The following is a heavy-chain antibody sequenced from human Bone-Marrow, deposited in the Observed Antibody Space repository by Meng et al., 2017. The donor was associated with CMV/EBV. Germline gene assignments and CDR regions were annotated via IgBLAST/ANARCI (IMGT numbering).Heavy chain of an antibody. CDR2: IYWDDDK. V-gene: IGHV2-5*02. Sequence: QITLKESGPTLVKPTQTLTLTFTFSGFSLSTSGVGVGWIRQPPGKALEWLALIYWDDDKRYSPSLKSRLTITKDTSKNQVVLTMTNMDPVDTATYYCARVDTAMMFDPWGQGTLGTVSS. CDR3: ARVDTAMMFDP. D-gene: IGHD5-18*01. J-gene: IGHJ5*02. CDR1: GFSLSTSGVG.